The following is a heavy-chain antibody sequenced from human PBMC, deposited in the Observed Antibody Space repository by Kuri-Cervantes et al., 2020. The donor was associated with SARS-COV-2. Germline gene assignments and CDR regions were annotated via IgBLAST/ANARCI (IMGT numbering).Heavy chain of an antibody. CDR3: ARGPTPRSRNYSGMDV. J-gene: IGHJ6*02. Sequence: SETLSLTCAVYGGSFSGYYWSWIRQPPGKGLEWIGEINHSGSTNYNPSLKSRVTISVDTSKNQFSLKLSSVTAADTAVYYCARGPTPRSRNYSGMDVWGQGTTVTVSS. V-gene: IGHV4-34*01. CDR2: INHSGST. CDR1: GGSFSGYY.